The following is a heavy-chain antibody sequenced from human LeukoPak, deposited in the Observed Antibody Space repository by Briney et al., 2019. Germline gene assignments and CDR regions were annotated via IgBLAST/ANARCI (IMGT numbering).Heavy chain of an antibody. J-gene: IGHJ4*02. D-gene: IGHD1-26*01. CDR3: AISGGYWAWAH. CDR1: GFTVSTNS. V-gene: IGHV3-53*01. CDR2: IYSDNT. Sequence: GGSLRLSCTVSGFTVSTNSMSWVRQAPGKGLEWVSFIYSDNTHYSDSVKGRFTISRDNSKNTLYLQMNSLRAEDPAVYYCAISGGYWAWAHWGQGTLVTVSS.